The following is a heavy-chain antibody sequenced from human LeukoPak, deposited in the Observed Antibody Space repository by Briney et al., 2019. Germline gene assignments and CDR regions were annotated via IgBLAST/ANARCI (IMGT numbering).Heavy chain of an antibody. J-gene: IGHJ6*03. CDR2: MNPNSGNT. Sequence: AASVKVSCKASGYTFTSYDINWVRQATGQGLEWMGWMNPNSGNTGYAQKFQGRVTMTRDTSISTAYMELSRLRSDDTAVYYCARGVVAATFYYYMDVWGKGTTVTVSS. D-gene: IGHD2-15*01. CDR3: ARGVVAATFYYYMDV. V-gene: IGHV1-8*01. CDR1: GYTFTSYD.